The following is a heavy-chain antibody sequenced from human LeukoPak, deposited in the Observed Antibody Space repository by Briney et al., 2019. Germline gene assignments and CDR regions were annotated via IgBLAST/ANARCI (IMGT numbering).Heavy chain of an antibody. D-gene: IGHD3-3*01. CDR3: ASPRHEWDAFDI. CDR1: GGTFSSYA. J-gene: IGHJ3*02. CDR2: IILIFGTA. V-gene: IGHV1-69*05. Sequence: ASVKVSCKASGGTFSSYAISWVRQAPGQGLEWMGRIILIFGTANYAQKFQGRVTITTDESTSTAYMELSSLRSEDTAVYYCASPRHEWDAFDIWGQGTMVTVSS.